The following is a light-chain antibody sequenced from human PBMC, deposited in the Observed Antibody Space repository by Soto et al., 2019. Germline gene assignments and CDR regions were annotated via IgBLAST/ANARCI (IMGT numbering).Light chain of an antibody. Sequence: EIVLTQSPGTLSLSPGERATLSCRASQSVSSSYLAWYQQKPGQAPRLLIYGASSRATGIPDRFSGSGSGTDFTLTSSRREHEDVAVYYWQQYDSLPWTFGQGTKVEIK. CDR1: QSVSSSY. CDR3: QQYDSLPWT. J-gene: IGKJ1*01. V-gene: IGKV3-20*01. CDR2: GAS.